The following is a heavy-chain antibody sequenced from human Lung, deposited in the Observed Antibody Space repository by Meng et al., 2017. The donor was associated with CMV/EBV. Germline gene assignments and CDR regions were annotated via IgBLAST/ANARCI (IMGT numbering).Heavy chain of an antibody. CDR2: MNPNSGNT. D-gene: IGHD3-10*01. J-gene: IGHJ5*02. Sequence: ASVXVSXKASGYTFTSYDINWVRQATGQGLEWMGWMNPNSGNTAYAPKFQGRLTMTRNTSINTAYMDLSSLRSEDTAIYYCTRGRGSTHKGNWFDPWGHRALVTVSS. V-gene: IGHV1-8*01. CDR3: TRGRGSTHKGNWFDP. CDR1: GYTFTSYD.